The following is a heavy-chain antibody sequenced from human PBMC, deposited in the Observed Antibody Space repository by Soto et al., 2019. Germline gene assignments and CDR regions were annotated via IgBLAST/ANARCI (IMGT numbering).Heavy chain of an antibody. V-gene: IGHV1-69*13. CDR3: ARGAIFGVVIIRDYYYYGMDV. J-gene: IGHJ6*02. Sequence: SVKVSCKASGGTFSSYAISWARQAPGQGLEWMGGIIPIFGTANYAQKFQGRVTITADESTSTAYMELSSLRSEDTAVYYCARGAIFGVVIIRDYYYYGMDVWGQGTTVTLSS. D-gene: IGHD3-3*01. CDR1: GGTFSSYA. CDR2: IIPIFGTA.